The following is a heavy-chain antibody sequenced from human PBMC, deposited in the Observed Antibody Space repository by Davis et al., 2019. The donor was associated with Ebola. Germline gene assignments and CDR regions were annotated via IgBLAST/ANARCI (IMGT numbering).Heavy chain of an antibody. CDR1: GYTFTSYG. V-gene: IGHV1-18*01. J-gene: IGHJ4*02. CDR2: ISAYNGNT. D-gene: IGHD6-13*01. Sequence: ASVKVSCKASGYTFTSYGISWVRQAPGQGLEWMGWISAYNGNTNYAQKLQGRVTMTTDTSTSTAYMELRSLRSDDTAVYYCARAGYSSSWYVRGTVDYWGQGTLVTVSS. CDR3: ARAGYSSSWYVRGTVDY.